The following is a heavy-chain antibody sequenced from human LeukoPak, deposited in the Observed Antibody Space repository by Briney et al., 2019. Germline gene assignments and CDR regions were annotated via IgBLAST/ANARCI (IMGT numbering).Heavy chain of an antibody. Sequence: SETLSLTCTVSGASISGSGYYWSWIRQPPGKGLEWIGEINHSGSTNYNPSLKSRVTISVDTSKNQFSLKLSSVTAADTAVYYCARGRKQWLPSGYFQHWGQGTLVTVSS. CDR1: GASISGSGYY. D-gene: IGHD6-19*01. CDR3: ARGRKQWLPSGYFQH. J-gene: IGHJ1*01. CDR2: INHSGST. V-gene: IGHV4-34*01.